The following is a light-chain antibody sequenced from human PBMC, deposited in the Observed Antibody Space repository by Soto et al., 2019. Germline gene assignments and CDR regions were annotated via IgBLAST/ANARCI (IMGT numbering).Light chain of an antibody. J-gene: IGLJ2*01. CDR3: QSYDSSHVV. CDR2: GNS. V-gene: IGLV1-40*01. CDR1: SSNIGAGSD. Sequence: QSVLTQPPSVSGAPGQRVTISCTGSSSNIGAGSDVHWYQPLPGTAPKLLIYGNSNRPSGVPDRFSGSKSGTSASLAITGLQAEDEADYYCQSYDSSHVVFGGGTKLTVL.